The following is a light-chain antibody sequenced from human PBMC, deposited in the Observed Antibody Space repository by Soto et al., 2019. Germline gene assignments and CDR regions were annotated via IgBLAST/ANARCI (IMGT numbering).Light chain of an antibody. CDR2: GAS. CDR1: QSVSTK. Sequence: EILMTQSPATLSVSPGETATLSCRASQSVSTKLAWYQQKPGQAPRLLINGASTRATGVPARFSGWGSGTEFTLTISSLQSEDFAVYYCQQYGTSPLTFGGGTKVDI. J-gene: IGKJ4*01. V-gene: IGKV3-15*01. CDR3: QQYGTSPLT.